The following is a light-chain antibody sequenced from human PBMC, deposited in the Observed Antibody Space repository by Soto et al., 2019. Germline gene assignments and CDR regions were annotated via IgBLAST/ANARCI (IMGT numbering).Light chain of an antibody. CDR1: QSISRH. CDR2: IAS. CDR3: QQTYSTPQP. V-gene: IGKV1-39*01. J-gene: IGKJ5*01. Sequence: DIQVTQSPSSLSASVGDRVTITCRASQSISRHLNWYQQKPGKALKLLINIASSLQSGVPSRFSGSGSGTDFTLTISDVQPEDFATYYCQQTYSTPQPFGQGTRLEIK.